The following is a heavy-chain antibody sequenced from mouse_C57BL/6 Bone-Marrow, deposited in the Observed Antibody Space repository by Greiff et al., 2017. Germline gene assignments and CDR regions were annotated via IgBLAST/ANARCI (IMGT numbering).Heavy chain of an antibody. CDR1: GYTFTSYW. CDR2: IDPSDSYT. J-gene: IGHJ3*01. CDR3: ARRGYDSY. Sequence: VQLQQPGAELVKPGASVKLSCKASGYTFTSYWMQWVKQRPGQGLEWIGEIDPSDSYTNYNQKFKGKATLTVDTSSSTAYMQLSSLTSEDSAVXYCARRGYDSYWGQGTLVTVSA. V-gene: IGHV1-50*01. D-gene: IGHD2-4*01.